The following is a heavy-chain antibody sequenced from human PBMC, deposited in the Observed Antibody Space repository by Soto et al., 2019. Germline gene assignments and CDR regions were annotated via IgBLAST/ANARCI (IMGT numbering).Heavy chain of an antibody. Sequence: GGSLRLSCAASGFTFSSYGMHWVRQAPGKGLEWVAVISYDGSNKYYADSVKGRFTISRDNSKNTLYLQMNSLRAEDTAVYYCAKGLYDYVWGSYRYRANWGQGTLVTVSS. V-gene: IGHV3-30*18. CDR3: AKGLYDYVWGSYRYRAN. D-gene: IGHD3-16*02. CDR2: ISYDGSNK. J-gene: IGHJ4*02. CDR1: GFTFSSYG.